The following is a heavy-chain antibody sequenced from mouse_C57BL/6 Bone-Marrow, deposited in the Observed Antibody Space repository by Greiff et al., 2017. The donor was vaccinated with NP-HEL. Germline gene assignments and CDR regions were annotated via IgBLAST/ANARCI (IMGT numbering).Heavy chain of an antibody. V-gene: IGHV5-6*01. D-gene: IGHD2-1*01. CDR3: ARHDGNYWYFDV. CDR1: GFTFSRYG. J-gene: IGHJ1*03. Sequence: EVQRVESGGDLVKPGGSLKLSCAASGFTFSRYGMSWVRQTPDKRLEWVATISSGGSYTFYPVSVKGGIPISRDNAKNTLYLQMSSQKAEDTAMYYCARHDGNYWYFDVWGTGTTVTVSS. CDR2: ISSGGSYT.